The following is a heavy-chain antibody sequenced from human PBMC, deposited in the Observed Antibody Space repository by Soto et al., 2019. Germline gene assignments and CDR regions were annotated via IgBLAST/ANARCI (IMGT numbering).Heavy chain of an antibody. CDR2: IHHGGTT. Sequence: QVQLHESGPGLVKPSGTLSLTCAVSGGSISSSNWWSWVRQPPGKGLEWIGEIHHGGTTNYNPSLKSQVTLSVVKSKNQFSLKLTSVTAADTAVYYCARVMEQMLLPDAFDIWGQGTMVTVSS. CDR3: ARVMEQMLLPDAFDI. D-gene: IGHD2-15*01. J-gene: IGHJ3*02. V-gene: IGHV4-4*02. CDR1: GGSISSSNW.